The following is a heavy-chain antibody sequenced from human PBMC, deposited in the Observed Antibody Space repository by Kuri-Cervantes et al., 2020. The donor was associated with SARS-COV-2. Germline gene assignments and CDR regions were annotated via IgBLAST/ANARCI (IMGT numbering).Heavy chain of an antibody. Sequence: GSLRLSCTVSGGSISSSSYYWGWIRQPPGKGLEWIGSIYYSGSTYYNPSLKSRVTISVDTSKNQFSLKLSSVTAADTAVYYCARSPNDIYRLYYFDYWGQGTLVTVSS. CDR3: ARSPNDIYRLYYFDY. V-gene: IGHV4-39*01. CDR1: GGSISSSSYY. CDR2: IYYSGST. D-gene: IGHD3-16*02. J-gene: IGHJ4*02.